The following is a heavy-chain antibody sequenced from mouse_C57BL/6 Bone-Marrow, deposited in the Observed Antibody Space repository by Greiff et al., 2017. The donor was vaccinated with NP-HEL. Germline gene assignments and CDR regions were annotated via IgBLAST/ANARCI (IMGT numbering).Heavy chain of an antibody. CDR1: GYTFTSYW. D-gene: IGHD1-1*01. J-gene: IGHJ2*01. CDR2: IDPSDSET. Sequence: QVQLQQPGAELVRPGSSVKLSCKASGYTFTSYWMHWVKQRPIQGLEWIGNIDPSDSETHYNQKFKDKATLTVDKSSSTAYMQLSSLTSEDSAVYYCARTGGSLYYFDYWGQGTTLPVSS. V-gene: IGHV1-52*01. CDR3: ARTGGSLYYFDY.